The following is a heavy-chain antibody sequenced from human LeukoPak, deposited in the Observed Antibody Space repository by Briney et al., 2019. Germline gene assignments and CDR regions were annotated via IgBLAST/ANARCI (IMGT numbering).Heavy chain of an antibody. CDR1: GGSISSYY. Sequence: ASETLSLTCTVSGGSISSYYWSWIRQPAGKGLEWIGRIYTSGSTNYNPSLKSRVTMSVDTSKNQFSLKLSSVTAADTAVYYCARERQWLVRWDNWFDPWGQGTLVTVSS. CDR3: ARERQWLVRWDNWFDP. J-gene: IGHJ5*02. CDR2: IYTSGST. D-gene: IGHD6-19*01. V-gene: IGHV4-4*07.